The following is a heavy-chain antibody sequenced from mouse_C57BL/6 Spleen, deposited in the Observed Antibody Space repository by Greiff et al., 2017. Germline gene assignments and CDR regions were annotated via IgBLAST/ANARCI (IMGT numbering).Heavy chain of an antibody. CDR3: ARVPVLRTYYFDY. V-gene: IGHV1-22*01. Sequence: EVQLQQSGPELVKPGASVSMSCKASGYTFTAYNMHWVQQRPGKSLEWIGYISPNNGGTSYNQKFKGKATLTVNKSSSTAYMELRSLTSEDSAIYYCARVPVLRTYYFDYWGKGTTLTVSS. CDR1: GYTFTAYN. CDR2: ISPNNGGT. D-gene: IGHD1-1*01. J-gene: IGHJ2*01.